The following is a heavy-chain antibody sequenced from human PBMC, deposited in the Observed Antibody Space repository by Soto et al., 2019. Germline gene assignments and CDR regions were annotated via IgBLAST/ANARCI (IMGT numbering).Heavy chain of an antibody. Sequence: SETLSLTCTVSGGSISSSSYYWGWIRQPPGKGLEWIGSIYYSGSTYYNPSLKSRVTISVDTSKNQFSLKLSSVTAADTAVYYCARVGAVAPRGWFDPWGHGTLVTVSS. J-gene: IGHJ5*02. D-gene: IGHD6-19*01. CDR2: IYYSGST. CDR3: ARVGAVAPRGWFDP. V-gene: IGHV4-39*01. CDR1: GGSISSSSYY.